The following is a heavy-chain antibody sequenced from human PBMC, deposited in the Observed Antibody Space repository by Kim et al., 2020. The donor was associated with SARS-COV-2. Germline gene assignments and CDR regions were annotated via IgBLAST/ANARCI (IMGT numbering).Heavy chain of an antibody. CDR3: ASRQHDYDSSGYFDY. V-gene: IGHV4-39*01. J-gene: IGHJ4*01. Sequence: SETLSLTCTVSGGSISSSSYYWGWIRQPPGKGLEWSGSMYCSGSTYYNPTLQSRVTISVDTYNYQFSQKLCSVTAADTAVYYCASRQHDYDSSGYFDYCGHGTLLTLSS. CDR1: GGSISSSSYY. D-gene: IGHD3-22*01. CDR2: MYCSGST.